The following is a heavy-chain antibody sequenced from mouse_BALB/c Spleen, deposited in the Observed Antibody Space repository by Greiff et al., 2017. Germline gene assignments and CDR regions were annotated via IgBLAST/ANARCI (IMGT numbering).Heavy chain of an antibody. D-gene: IGHD4-1*01. CDR2: ISYDGSN. CDR3: ARLGHGPWFAY. Sequence: DVKLQESGPGLVKPSQSLSLTCSVTGYSITSGYYWNWIRQFPGNKLEWMGYISYDGSNNYNPSLKNRISITRDTSKNQFFLKLNSVTTEDTATYYCARLGHGPWFAYWGQGTLVTVSA. V-gene: IGHV3-6*02. CDR1: GYSITSGYY. J-gene: IGHJ3*01.